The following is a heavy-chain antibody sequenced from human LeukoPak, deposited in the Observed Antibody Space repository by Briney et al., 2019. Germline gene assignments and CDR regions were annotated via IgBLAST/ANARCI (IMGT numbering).Heavy chain of an antibody. Sequence: ASVKVSCKASGYTFAGYYLHWVRQAPGQGLEWMGRINPNSGGTNYAPKFQDRVAMTRDTSNSTAYMELSRLRSDDTAVYYCASPAATYDAFDIWGQGTMVTVSS. CDR1: GYTFAGYY. D-gene: IGHD6-25*01. J-gene: IGHJ3*02. CDR2: INPNSGGT. CDR3: ASPAATYDAFDI. V-gene: IGHV1-2*06.